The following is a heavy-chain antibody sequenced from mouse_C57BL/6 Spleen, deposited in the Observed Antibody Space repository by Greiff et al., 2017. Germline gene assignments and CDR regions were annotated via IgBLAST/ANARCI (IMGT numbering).Heavy chain of an antibody. CDR1: GYTFTDYN. V-gene: IGHV1-18*01. D-gene: IGHD1-1*01. J-gene: IGHJ2*01. CDR3: ARTLITTVVAPFDY. CDR2: INPNNGGT. Sequence: EVQGVESGPELVKPGASVKIPCKASGYTFTDYNMDWVKQSHGKSLEWIGDINPNNGGTIYNQKFKGKATLTVDKSSSTAYMELRSLTSEDTAVYYCARTLITTVVAPFDYWGQGTTLTVSS.